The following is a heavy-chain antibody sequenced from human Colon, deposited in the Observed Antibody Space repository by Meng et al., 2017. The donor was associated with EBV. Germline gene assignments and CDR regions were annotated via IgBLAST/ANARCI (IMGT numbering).Heavy chain of an antibody. J-gene: IGHJ4*02. CDR1: GGSINSGDYY. CDR2: IYYTGST. CDR3: ARNYYFDY. V-gene: IGHV4-30-4*01. Sequence: QVRLQGAGPGLVKPSQTLSLTFSVSGGSINSGDYYWSWSRQPPGKGLEWIEYIYYTGSTYYIPSLKSRVTISMDTSKNQFSLRLSSVTAADTAVYYCARNYYFDYWGQGTLVTVSS.